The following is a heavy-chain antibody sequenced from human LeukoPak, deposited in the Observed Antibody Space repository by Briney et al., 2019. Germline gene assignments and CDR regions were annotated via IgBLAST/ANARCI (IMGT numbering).Heavy chain of an antibody. CDR2: INPGDSDI. J-gene: IGHJ3*02. CDR3: ARPYHSGSFRWVAFDI. Sequence: GESLKISCGVSGYSFTTYWIGWVRQMPGKGLEWMGIINPGDSDIRYSPSFQGQVTISADKSISTAYLQWSSLKASDTAIYYCARPYHSGSFRWVAFDIWGQGTMVTVSS. CDR1: GYSFTTYW. D-gene: IGHD1-26*01. V-gene: IGHV5-51*01.